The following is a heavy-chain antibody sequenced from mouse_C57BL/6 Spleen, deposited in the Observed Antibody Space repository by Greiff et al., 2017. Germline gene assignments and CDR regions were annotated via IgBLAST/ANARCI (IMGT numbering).Heavy chain of an antibody. CDR1: GYTFTSYW. CDR3: ARGYDGLSHYFDY. CDR2: IDPSDSYT. Sequence: QVQLQQPGAELVMPGASVKLSCKASGYTFTSYWMHWVKQRPGQGLEWIGEIDPSDSYTNYNQKFKGKSTLTVDKSSSTAYMQLSSLTSEDSAVYCCARGYDGLSHYFDYWGQGTTLTVSS. J-gene: IGHJ2*01. V-gene: IGHV1-69*01. D-gene: IGHD2-2*01.